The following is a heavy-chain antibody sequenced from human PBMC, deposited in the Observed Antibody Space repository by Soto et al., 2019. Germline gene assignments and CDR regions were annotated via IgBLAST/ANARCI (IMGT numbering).Heavy chain of an antibody. CDR2: ITGYSSYI. V-gene: IGHV3-21*01. J-gene: IGHJ6*02. Sequence: EVQLVESGGGLVKPGGSLRLSCAASGFTFSNFGMNWVRQAPGKGLEWVSSITGYSSYIYYADSVKGRFTISRDNAKNSLYLQMHSLRAEDTAVSYCARDQGGIMEPWDTDVWGQGTTVTVSS. D-gene: IGHD3-16*01. CDR1: GFTFSNFG. CDR3: ARDQGGIMEPWDTDV.